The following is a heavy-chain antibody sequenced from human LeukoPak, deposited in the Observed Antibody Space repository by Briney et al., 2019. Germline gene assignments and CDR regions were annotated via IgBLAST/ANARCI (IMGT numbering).Heavy chain of an antibody. Sequence: SVKVSCTASGGTFSSYAISWVRQAPGQGLEWMGGIIPIFGTANYAQKVQRRVTITTDASTSTAYMELSSLRSEDTAVYYCARDYGDYGFDYWGQGTLVTVSS. CDR3: ARDYGDYGFDY. J-gene: IGHJ4*02. V-gene: IGHV1-69*05. CDR2: IIPIFGTA. CDR1: GGTFSSYA. D-gene: IGHD4-17*01.